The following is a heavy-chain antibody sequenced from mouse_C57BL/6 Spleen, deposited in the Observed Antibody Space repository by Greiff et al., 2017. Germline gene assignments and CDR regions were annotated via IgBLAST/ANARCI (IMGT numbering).Heavy chain of an antibody. V-gene: IGHV1-43*01. J-gene: IGHJ1*03. CDR1: GYSFTGYY. Sequence: EVQLQQSGPELVKPGASVKISCKASGYSFTGYYMHWVKQSAEKSLEWIGEINPSTGGTSYNQKFKGKATVTVDKSSSTAYMQLKSLTSEDSAVYYCARSGGSSYFEVWGTGTTVTVSS. CDR2: INPSTGGT. CDR3: ARSGGSSYFEV. D-gene: IGHD1-1*01.